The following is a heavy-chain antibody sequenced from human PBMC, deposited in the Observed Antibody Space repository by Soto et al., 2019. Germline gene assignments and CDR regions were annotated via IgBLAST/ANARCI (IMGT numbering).Heavy chain of an antibody. V-gene: IGHV3-11*06. CDR2: ISSSSSYT. Sequence: LRLSCAASGFTFSDYYMSWIRQAPGKGLEWVSYISSSSSYTNYADSVKGRFTISRDNAKNSLYLQMNSLRAEDTAVYYCAREDIVVVPAAISYGMDVWGQGTTVTVSS. CDR3: AREDIVVVPAAISYGMDV. J-gene: IGHJ6*02. D-gene: IGHD2-2*01. CDR1: GFTFSDYY.